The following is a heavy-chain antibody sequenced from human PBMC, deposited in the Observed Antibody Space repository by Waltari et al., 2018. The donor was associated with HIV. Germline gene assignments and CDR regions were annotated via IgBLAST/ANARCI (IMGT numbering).Heavy chain of an antibody. V-gene: IGHV3-30*02. CDR3: AKDTSGEFDY. J-gene: IGHJ4*02. Sequence: QVQLVESGGGVVQPGGSLRLSCAASGFTFSSYGMHWVRQAPGKGLEWVAFRRYDGSNKYYADSVKGRFTISRDNSKNTLYLQMNSLRAEDTAVYYCAKDTSGEFDYWGQGTLVTVSS. D-gene: IGHD2-15*01. CDR1: GFTFSSYG. CDR2: RRYDGSNK.